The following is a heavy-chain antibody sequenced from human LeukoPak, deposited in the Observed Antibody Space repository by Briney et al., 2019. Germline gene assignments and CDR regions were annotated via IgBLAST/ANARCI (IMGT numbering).Heavy chain of an antibody. CDR3: ARGGEDIVLMVYAPDYYYGMDV. CDR1: GFTFSSYS. Sequence: GGSPRLSCAASGFTFSSYSMNWVRQAPGKGLEWVSSISSSSSYIYYADSVKGRFTISRDNAKNSLYLQMNSLRAEDTAVYYCARGGEDIVLMVYAPDYYYGMDVWGQGTTVTVSS. CDR2: ISSSSSYI. D-gene: IGHD2-8*01. V-gene: IGHV3-21*01. J-gene: IGHJ6*02.